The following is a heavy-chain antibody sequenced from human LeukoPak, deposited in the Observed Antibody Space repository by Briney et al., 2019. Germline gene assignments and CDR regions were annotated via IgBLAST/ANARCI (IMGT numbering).Heavy chain of an antibody. V-gene: IGHV3-23*01. CDR2: ISDNGGST. J-gene: IGHJ4*02. D-gene: IGHD2-2*01. Sequence: LTSETLSLTCTVSGGSISSYYWSWIRQPPGKGLEWVSAISDNGGSTYYADSVKGRFSISRDNSRNTLYLQMNTLRAEDTAVYYCASPKYCSTTSCYAFDNWGQGTLVTVSS. CDR1: GGSISSYY. CDR3: ASPKYCSTTSCYAFDN.